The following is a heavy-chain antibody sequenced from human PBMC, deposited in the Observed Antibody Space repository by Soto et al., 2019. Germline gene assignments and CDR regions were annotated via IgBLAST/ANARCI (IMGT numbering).Heavy chain of an antibody. Sequence: GGSLRLSCAASGFTFSSYWMHWVRQAPGKGLVWVSRINSDGSSTGYADSVKGRFTISRDNAKNTLYLQMNSLRAEDTAVYYCTGAPTYYYYYGMDVWGQGTTVTVSS. CDR3: TGAPTYYYYYGMDV. V-gene: IGHV3-74*01. J-gene: IGHJ6*02. CDR2: INSDGSST. CDR1: GFTFSSYW.